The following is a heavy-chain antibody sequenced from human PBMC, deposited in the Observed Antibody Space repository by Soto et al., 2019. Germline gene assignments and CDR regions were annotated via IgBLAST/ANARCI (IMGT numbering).Heavy chain of an antibody. J-gene: IGHJ4*02. CDR3: ARLKIPGYSSGWYGTFDY. D-gene: IGHD6-19*01. CDR1: GGSFSDYY. V-gene: IGHV4-34*01. CDR2: INYSGST. Sequence: SETLSLTCAVYGGSFSDYYLSWIRQPPGKGLEWIGEINYSGSTNYEPSLKSRVTISVDTSKNQFSLKLSSVTAADTAVYYCARLKIPGYSSGWYGTFDYWGQGTLVTVYS.